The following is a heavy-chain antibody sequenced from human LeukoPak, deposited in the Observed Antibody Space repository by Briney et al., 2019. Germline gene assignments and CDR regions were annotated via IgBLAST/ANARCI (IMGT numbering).Heavy chain of an antibody. CDR3: ARGDAHAFDI. J-gene: IGHJ3*02. CDR2: INGDGSGT. D-gene: IGHD2-2*01. Sequence: PGGSLRLSCAASGFVFSSYWMHWVRQGPGKGLVWVSRINGDGSGTSYADSVKGRFTISRDNAKNTLYLQMNSLRAEDTAVYYCARGDAHAFDIWGQG. CDR1: GFVFSSYW. V-gene: IGHV3-74*01.